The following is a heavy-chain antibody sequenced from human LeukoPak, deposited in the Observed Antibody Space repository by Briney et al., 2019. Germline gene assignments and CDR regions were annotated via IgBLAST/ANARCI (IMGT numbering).Heavy chain of an antibody. Sequence: SGPTLVKPTQTLTLTCTFSGFSLSSTGVGVGWIRPPPGKALEWLALIYWDNNKLYSPSLKSRLTITKDTSKNQVVLTMTDMDPVDTATYYCAHYGDYRFLYYFDHWGQGTLVTVSS. CDR1: GFSLSSTGVG. J-gene: IGHJ4*02. CDR2: IYWDNNK. V-gene: IGHV2-5*02. CDR3: AHYGDYRFLYYFDH. D-gene: IGHD4-17*01.